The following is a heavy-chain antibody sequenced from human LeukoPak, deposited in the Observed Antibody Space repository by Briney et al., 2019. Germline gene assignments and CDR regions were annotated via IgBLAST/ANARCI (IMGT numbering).Heavy chain of an antibody. V-gene: IGHV4-31*03. J-gene: IGHJ5*02. CDR2: IYYSGST. CDR3: ARDHAQCSGGSCYPFWWFDP. CDR1: GGSISSGGYY. D-gene: IGHD2-15*01. Sequence: SQTLSLTCTVSGGSISSGGYYWSWIRQHPGKGLEWIGYIYYSGSTYYNPSLKSRVTISVDTSKNQFSLKLSSVTAADTAVYYCARDHAQCSGGSCYPFWWFDPWGQGTLVTVSS.